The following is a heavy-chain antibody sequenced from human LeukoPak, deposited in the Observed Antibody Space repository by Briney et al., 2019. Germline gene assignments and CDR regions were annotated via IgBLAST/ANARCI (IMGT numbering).Heavy chain of an antibody. CDR1: GFTFSSYG. D-gene: IGHD3-22*01. CDR3: AKLFDSSGFDI. CDR2: IWYDGNNK. V-gene: IGHV3-30*02. J-gene: IGHJ3*02. Sequence: GGTLRLSCAASGFTFSSYGMSWVRQAPGKGLEWVTFIWYDGNNKYYADSVKGRFTISRDNFKNTLYLQMNSLRAEDTAVYYCAKLFDSSGFDIWGQGTMVTVSS.